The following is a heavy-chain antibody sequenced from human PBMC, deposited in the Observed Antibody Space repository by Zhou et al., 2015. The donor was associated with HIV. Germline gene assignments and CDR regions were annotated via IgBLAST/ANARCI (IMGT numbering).Heavy chain of an antibody. CDR1: GFIFDNHA. CDR3: ARDRTQTFRGWYLDL. V-gene: IGHV3-9*01. Sequence: EVQLVESGGALVQPGRSLRLSCAASGFIFDNHAMHWVRQAPGKGLEWVSGISWNSDTMGYADSVKGRFTISRENAKNSLYLQMNSLRAGDTAVYHCARDRTQTFRGWYLDLWGRGTLVTVSS. J-gene: IGHJ2*01. CDR2: ISWNSDTM. D-gene: IGHD3-16*01.